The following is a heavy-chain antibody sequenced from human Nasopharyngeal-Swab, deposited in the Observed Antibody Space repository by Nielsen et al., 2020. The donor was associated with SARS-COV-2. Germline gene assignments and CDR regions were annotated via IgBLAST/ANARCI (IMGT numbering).Heavy chain of an antibody. CDR3: ARDSCAKFVYYYYGMDV. Sequence: SETLSLTFAVYGGSFSGYYWSWIRQPPGKGLEWIGEINHSGSTNYNPSLKNRVTITVYTSKTQFSLKLSSVTAADTAVYYCARDSCAKFVYYYYGMDVWGQGTTVTVSS. CDR2: INHSGST. D-gene: IGHD2-2*01. V-gene: IGHV4-34*01. CDR1: GGSFSGYY. J-gene: IGHJ6*02.